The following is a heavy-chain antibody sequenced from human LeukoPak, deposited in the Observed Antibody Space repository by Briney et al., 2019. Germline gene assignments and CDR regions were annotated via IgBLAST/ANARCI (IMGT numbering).Heavy chain of an antibody. CDR3: AKVDGSGSLYFDY. V-gene: IGHV3-23*01. Sequence: GGSLRLSCAASGSTFSSYAMSWVRQAPGKGLERVSAISGSGGSTYYADSVKGRFTISRDNSKNTLYLQMNSLRAEDTAVYYCAKVDGSGSLYFDYWGQGTLVTVSS. J-gene: IGHJ4*02. CDR1: GSTFSSYA. CDR2: ISGSGGST. D-gene: IGHD3-10*01.